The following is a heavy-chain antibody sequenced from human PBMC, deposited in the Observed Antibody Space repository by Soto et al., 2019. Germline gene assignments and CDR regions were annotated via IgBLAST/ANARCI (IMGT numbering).Heavy chain of an antibody. CDR2: ISYDGSNK. V-gene: IGHV3-30-3*01. CDR1: GFTFSSYA. D-gene: IGHD3-9*01. CDR3: ARVFYRSIFDY. J-gene: IGHJ4*02. Sequence: GSLRLSCAASGFTFSSYAMHWVRQAPGKGLEWVAVISYDGSNKYYADSVKGRFTISRDNSKNTLYLQMNSLRAEDTAVYYCARVFYRSIFDYWGQGTLVTVSS.